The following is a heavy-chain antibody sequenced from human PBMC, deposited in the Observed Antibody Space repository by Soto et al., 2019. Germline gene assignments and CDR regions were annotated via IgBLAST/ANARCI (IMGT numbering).Heavy chain of an antibody. D-gene: IGHD3-10*01. CDR1: GGTFSSYA. CDR2: ISAYNGNT. J-gene: IGHJ6*02. V-gene: IGHV1-18*01. CDR3: ARDRGAYGMDV. Sequence: ASVKVSCKASGGTFSSYAISWARQAPGQGLEWMGWISAYNGNTNYAQKLQGRVTMTADTSTSTAYMELRSLRSDDTAVYYCARDRGAYGMDVWGQGTTVTVSS.